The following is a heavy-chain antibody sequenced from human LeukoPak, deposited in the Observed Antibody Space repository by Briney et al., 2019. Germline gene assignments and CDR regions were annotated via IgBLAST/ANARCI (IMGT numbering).Heavy chain of an antibody. J-gene: IGHJ4*02. CDR2: ISYDGSNK. CDR1: GFTFSSYG. D-gene: IGHD3-10*01. V-gene: IGHV3-30*03. Sequence: SGGSLRLSCAASGFTFSSYGMHWVRQAPGKGLEWVAVISYDGSNKYYADSVKGRFTISRDNSKNTLYLQMNSLRAEDTAVYYCASGSGSYYNNYFDYWGQGTLVTVSS. CDR3: ASGSGSYYNNYFDY.